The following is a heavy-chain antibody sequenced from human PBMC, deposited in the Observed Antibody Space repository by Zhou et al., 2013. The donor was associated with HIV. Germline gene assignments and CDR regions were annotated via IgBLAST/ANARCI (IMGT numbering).Heavy chain of an antibody. J-gene: IGHJ3*02. Sequence: QAHLVQSGPEVKRPGASVRVSCKTSDDGVFTSGINWVRQAPGQGLEWLGWISPYNGKTYYTQSLQGRLTVTTDSSTTTVYMDLKSLTTDDTAIYFCSTDVSARHGASDIWGQGTSVTVSS. CDR3: STDVSARHGASDI. CDR1: DDGVFTSG. CDR2: ISPYNGKT. V-gene: IGHV1-18*04.